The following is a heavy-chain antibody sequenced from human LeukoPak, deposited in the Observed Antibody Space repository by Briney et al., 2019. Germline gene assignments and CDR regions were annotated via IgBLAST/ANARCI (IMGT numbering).Heavy chain of an antibody. CDR1: GYTFTIYD. Sequence: ASVKVSCTASGYTFTIYDINWVRQATGQGLEWMGWMNPNSGNTGYAQKFQGRVTMTRNTSISAAYMELSSLRSEDTAVYYCARGLRGRGPIDFWSEGDWFDPWGQGTLVTVSS. D-gene: IGHD3-3*01. J-gene: IGHJ5*02. CDR3: ARGLRGRGPIDFWSEGDWFDP. V-gene: IGHV1-8*01. CDR2: MNPNSGNT.